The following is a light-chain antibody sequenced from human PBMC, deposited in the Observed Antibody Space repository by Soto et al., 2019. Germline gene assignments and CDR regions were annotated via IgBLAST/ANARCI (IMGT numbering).Light chain of an antibody. V-gene: IGKV1-39*01. CDR1: QSISTF. Sequence: DIQVTQSPSSLSASIGDRVTITCRASQSISTFLNWYQQIPGRAPNLLIYVASNLQAGVPSRFSGSGSGTDFSLTISSLQPEDVATYYCQQSYSAPYTFGQGTTLEIK. CDR3: QQSYSAPYT. CDR2: VAS. J-gene: IGKJ2*01.